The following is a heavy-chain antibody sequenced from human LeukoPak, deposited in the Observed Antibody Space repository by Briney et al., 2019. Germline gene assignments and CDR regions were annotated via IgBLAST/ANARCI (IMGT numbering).Heavy chain of an antibody. J-gene: IGHJ4*02. V-gene: IGHV3-23*01. CDR3: AKDHLLYCTNGVCYYDY. Sequence: GGSLRLSCAASGFTFSSYGMSWVRQAPGKGLEWVSAISGSGGSTYYADSVKGRFTISRDNSKNTLYLQMNSLRAEDTAVYYCAKDHLLYCTNGVCYYDYWGQGTLVTVSS. CDR1: GFTFSSYG. CDR2: ISGSGGST. D-gene: IGHD2-8*01.